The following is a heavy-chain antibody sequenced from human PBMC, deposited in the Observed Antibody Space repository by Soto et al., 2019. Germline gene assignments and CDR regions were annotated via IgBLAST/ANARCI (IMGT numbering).Heavy chain of an antibody. CDR1: GGTFSSYA. Sequence: SVKVSCKASGGTFSSYAISWVRQAPGQGLEWMGGIIPIFGTANYAQKFQGRVTITADESTSTAYMEPSSLRSEDTAVYYCARDRRDGYAFDYWGQGTLVTVSS. J-gene: IGHJ4*02. CDR2: IIPIFGTA. V-gene: IGHV1-69*13. CDR3: ARDRRDGYAFDY. D-gene: IGHD5-18*01.